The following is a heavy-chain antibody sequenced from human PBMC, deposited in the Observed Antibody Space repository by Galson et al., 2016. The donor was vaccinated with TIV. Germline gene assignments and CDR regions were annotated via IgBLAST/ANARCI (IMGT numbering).Heavy chain of an antibody. J-gene: IGHJ6*02. CDR1: GYSIKSGYF. D-gene: IGHD4-17*01. CDR3: IREGSTVTMHHYFGMDV. CDR2: IYESGTT. Sequence: LSLTCAVSGYSIKSGYFWGWIRQPPGKGLQWIGSIYESGTTYSNPSLKSRLTMSVDTSENQFSLKLSSVTAADTAVYYCIREGSTVTMHHYFGMDVWGQGTSVTVSS. V-gene: IGHV4-38-2*02.